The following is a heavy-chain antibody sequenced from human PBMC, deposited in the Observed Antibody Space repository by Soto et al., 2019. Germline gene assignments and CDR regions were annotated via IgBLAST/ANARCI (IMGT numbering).Heavy chain of an antibody. D-gene: IGHD3-22*01. CDR2: IYSIGST. V-gene: IGHV3-66*01. Sequence: PGGSLRLSCAASGFTVSSNYMSWVRQSPGKGLEWVSFIYSIGSTYYADSVKGRFTISRDNSKNTLYLQMNSLRAEDTAVYYCGSPGGLSGYHFDSWGQGTLVPVSS. J-gene: IGHJ4*02. CDR3: GSPGGLSGYHFDS. CDR1: GFTVSSNY.